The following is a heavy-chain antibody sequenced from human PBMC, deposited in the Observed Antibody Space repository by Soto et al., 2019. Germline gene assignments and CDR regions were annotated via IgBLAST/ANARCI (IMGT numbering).Heavy chain of an antibody. J-gene: IGHJ5*02. Sequence: QITLKESGPTLVKPTQTLTLTCTFSGFSLSTSGVGVGWIRQPPGKALEWLALIYWNDDKRYSPSLKSRLTITKDTSNNQVVLTMTNMDPVDTATYYCAVPTRDGDYVDWFDPWGQGTLVTVSS. D-gene: IGHD4-17*01. V-gene: IGHV2-5*01. CDR2: IYWNDDK. CDR3: AVPTRDGDYVDWFDP. CDR1: GFSLSTSGVG.